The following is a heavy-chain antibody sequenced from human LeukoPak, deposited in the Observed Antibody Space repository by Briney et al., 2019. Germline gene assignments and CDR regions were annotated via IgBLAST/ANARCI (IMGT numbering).Heavy chain of an antibody. J-gene: IGHJ4*02. V-gene: IGHV3-30*18. CDR3: AKDQGASSYSFDY. CDR2: ISYDGSNK. Sequence: GGSLRLSCAASGFTFSSYGMHWVRQAPGKGLEWVAVISYDGSNKYYADSVKGRFTISRDNSKNTLYLQMDTLTAEDTAVYYCAKDQGASSYSFDYWGRGTPVTVSS. D-gene: IGHD1-26*01. CDR1: GFTFSSYG.